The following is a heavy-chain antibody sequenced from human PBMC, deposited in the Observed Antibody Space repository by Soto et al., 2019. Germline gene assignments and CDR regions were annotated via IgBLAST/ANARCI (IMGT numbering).Heavy chain of an antibody. CDR3: ARLSRSSWSRGAFDI. Sequence: GGSLRLSCAASGFTFSDYYMSWIRQAPGKGLEWVSYISSSGSTIYYADSVKGRFTISRDNAKNSLYLQMNSLRAEDTAVYYCARLSRSSWSRGAFDIWGQGTMVTVSS. CDR2: ISSSGSTI. J-gene: IGHJ3*02. V-gene: IGHV3-11*01. CDR1: GFTFSDYY. D-gene: IGHD6-13*01.